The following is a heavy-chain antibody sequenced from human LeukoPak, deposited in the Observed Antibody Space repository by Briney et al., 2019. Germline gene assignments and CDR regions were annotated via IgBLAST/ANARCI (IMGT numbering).Heavy chain of an antibody. D-gene: IGHD3-22*01. Sequence: ASVKVSCKSSGYTFTGYYMHWVRQAPGQGLEGMGWINPNSGGTNYAQKFQGSVTMTRDTSISTAYMELSRLRSDDTAVYYCARDRPYDSSGYYDYWGQGTLVTVSS. CDR3: ARDRPYDSSGYYDY. J-gene: IGHJ4*02. CDR1: GYTFTGYY. CDR2: INPNSGGT. V-gene: IGHV1-2*02.